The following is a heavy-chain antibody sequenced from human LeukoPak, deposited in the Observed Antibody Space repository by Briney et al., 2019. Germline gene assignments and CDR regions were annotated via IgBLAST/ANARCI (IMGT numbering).Heavy chain of an antibody. D-gene: IGHD1-26*01. CDR3: ARDGSGSFTTDWFDT. CDR1: GFTFSGYY. Sequence: GGSLRLSCAASGFTFSGYYMSWIRQAPGKGLEWVSFISNSGTIIEYVDSVKGRFTISRDNARNSLYLEMNSLRVEDTAVYYCARDGSGSFTTDWFDTWGQGTLVTVSS. J-gene: IGHJ5*02. V-gene: IGHV3-11*01. CDR2: ISNSGTII.